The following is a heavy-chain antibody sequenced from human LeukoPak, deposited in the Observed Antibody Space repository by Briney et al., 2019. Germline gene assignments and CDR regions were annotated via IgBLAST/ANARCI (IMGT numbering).Heavy chain of an antibody. CDR3: ARVVQSTDSSGFYLPEYFQH. CDR2: IYHSGST. V-gene: IGHV4-59*08. CDR1: GESISGFY. D-gene: IGHD3-22*01. Sequence: PSETLSLTCTVSGESISGFYWTWIRQPPGKGLEWTGEIYHSGSTNYNPSLKSRVTISVDTSKNQFSLKLSSVTAADTAVYYCARVVQSTDSSGFYLPEYFQHWGQGTLVTVSS. J-gene: IGHJ1*01.